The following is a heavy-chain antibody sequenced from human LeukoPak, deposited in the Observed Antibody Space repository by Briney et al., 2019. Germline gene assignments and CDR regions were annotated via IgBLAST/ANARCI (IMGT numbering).Heavy chain of an antibody. CDR3: ARDRRHYYDSSGYHAFDY. V-gene: IGHV1-2*02. CDR2: INHNSGGT. D-gene: IGHD3-22*01. J-gene: IGHJ4*02. Sequence: ASVKVSCKASGYTFTGYYMHWVRQAPGQGLEWMGWINHNSGGTNYAQKFQGRVTMTRDTSISTAYMELSRLRSDDTAVYYCARDRRHYYDSSGYHAFDYWGQGTLVTVSS. CDR1: GYTFTGYY.